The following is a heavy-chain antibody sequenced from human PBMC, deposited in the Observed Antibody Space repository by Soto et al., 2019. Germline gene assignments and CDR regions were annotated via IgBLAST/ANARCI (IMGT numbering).Heavy chain of an antibody. V-gene: IGHV3-30-3*01. CDR2: ISYDGSNK. Sequence: QVQLVESGGGVVQPGRSQRLSCAASGFTFRSYSMHWVRQAPGKGLEWVAVISYDGSNKYLADSVKGRFTISRDNSKNTLYLQMNSLRPEDTAVYYCGRALDAEGSSCDYWGQGILVTVS. D-gene: IGHD3-9*01. CDR1: GFTFRSYS. J-gene: IGHJ4*02. CDR3: GRALDAEGSSCDY.